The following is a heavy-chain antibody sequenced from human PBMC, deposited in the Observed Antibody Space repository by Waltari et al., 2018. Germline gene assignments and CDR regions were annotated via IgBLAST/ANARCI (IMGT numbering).Heavy chain of an antibody. D-gene: IGHD6-6*01. J-gene: IGHJ3*01. V-gene: IGHV3-33*01. CDR1: GFTFNNFG. Sequence: QLQLVESGGGVVQPGGSLRLSCEASGFTFNNFGMHWVRQAPGKGLGWLAGIRYDGDNKFYADSVKGRFIISRDNSKNTLFLETNSLRIEDTAVYYCARDIIAPRPDGFDVWGQGTLVTVSA. CDR3: ARDIIAPRPDGFDV. CDR2: IRYDGDNK.